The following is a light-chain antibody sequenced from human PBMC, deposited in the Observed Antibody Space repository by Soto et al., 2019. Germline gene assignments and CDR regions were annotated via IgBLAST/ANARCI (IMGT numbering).Light chain of an antibody. V-gene: IGKV3-11*01. Sequence: ELVLTQSPATLSLSPGERATLSCRASQSVSSHLAWYQQKPGQAPRLLMYDTFNRATGIPARFNGSGSGTDFTLTISSLEPQDFAVYYCQQRSNWPPGYTFGQGTKLEMK. CDR3: QQRSNWPPGYT. J-gene: IGKJ2*01. CDR1: QSVSSH. CDR2: DTF.